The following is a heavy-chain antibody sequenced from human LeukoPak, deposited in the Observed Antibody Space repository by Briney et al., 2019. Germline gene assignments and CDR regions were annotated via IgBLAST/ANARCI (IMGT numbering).Heavy chain of an antibody. J-gene: IGHJ5*02. CDR1: GGSISSFY. Sequence: SETLSLTCNVSGGSISSFYCSWIRQPPGKGLEWIGYTSYSGKTNYNPSLKSRVTMSVDTSRNQFSLRLTSVTAADTAVYSCTRAPRKAWFDPWGQGTLVTVSS. V-gene: IGHV4-59*01. CDR3: TRAPRKAWFDP. D-gene: IGHD1-14*01. CDR2: TSYSGKT.